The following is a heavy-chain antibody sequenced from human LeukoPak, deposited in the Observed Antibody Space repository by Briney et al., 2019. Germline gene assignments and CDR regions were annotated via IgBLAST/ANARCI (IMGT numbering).Heavy chain of an antibody. CDR3: ARDYGDYLGPFDY. Sequence: GASLQISCKGSGYSFTSYWIGWVRQMPGKGLEWMGIIYPGDSDTRYSPSFQGQVTISADKSISTAYLQWSSLKASDTAMYYCARDYGDYLGPFDYWGQGTLVTVSS. CDR2: IYPGDSDT. J-gene: IGHJ4*02. V-gene: IGHV5-51*01. CDR1: GYSFTSYW. D-gene: IGHD4-17*01.